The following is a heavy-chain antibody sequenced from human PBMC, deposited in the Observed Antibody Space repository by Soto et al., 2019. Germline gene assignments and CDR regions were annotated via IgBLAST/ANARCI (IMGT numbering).Heavy chain of an antibody. J-gene: IGHJ5*02. Sequence: SETLSLTCTVSGASLNSDYWSWIRQSPGKGLEWIGYIYHMGGTDYNPSLKSRVTISIDKSKNQFSLNLRSVTASDTAVYFCARFTYKSGFNWFDPWGQGTQVTVSS. CDR2: IYHMGGT. CDR3: ARFTYKSGFNWFDP. D-gene: IGHD5-12*01. CDR1: GASLNSDY. V-gene: IGHV4-59*03.